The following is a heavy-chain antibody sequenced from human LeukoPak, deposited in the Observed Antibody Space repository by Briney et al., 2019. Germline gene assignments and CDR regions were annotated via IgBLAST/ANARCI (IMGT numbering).Heavy chain of an antibody. CDR3: ARNNGMDV. Sequence: GGSLRLSCAASGFTFSNNWMSWVRQAPGKGLEWAANINQDGSEKNYVDSVKGRFTISRDNAKNSVYLQMNSLRAEDTAVYYCARNNGMDVWGQGTTVIVSS. V-gene: IGHV3-7*03. J-gene: IGHJ6*02. CDR2: INQDGSEK. CDR1: GFTFSNNW.